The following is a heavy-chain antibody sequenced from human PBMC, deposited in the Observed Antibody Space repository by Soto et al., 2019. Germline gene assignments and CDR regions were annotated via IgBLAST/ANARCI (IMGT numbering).Heavy chain of an antibody. CDR2: ISGSGGST. D-gene: IGHD3-9*01. CDR1: GFTFSSYA. V-gene: IGHV3-23*01. J-gene: IGHJ3*02. CDR3: TIPPLNGNGLPYFSYAFDI. Sequence: PGGSLRLSCAASGFTFSSYAMSWVRQSPGEGLEWVSAISGSGGSTYYSDSVKGRFTISRDNSKNTLYLQMNSLRAEDTAVYYCTIPPLNGNGLPYFSYAFDIWGQGTMVTVSS.